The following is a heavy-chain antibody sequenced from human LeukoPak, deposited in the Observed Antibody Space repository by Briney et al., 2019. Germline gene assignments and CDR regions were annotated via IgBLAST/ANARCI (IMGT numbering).Heavy chain of an antibody. V-gene: IGHV4-59*01. CDR3: ARGPNYDFWSDYYKGAFDI. D-gene: IGHD3-3*01. CDR1: GGSISRYY. Sequence: PSETLSLTCTVSGGSISRYYWGWIRQPPGKGLEWIGYIYYSGSTNYNPSLKSRVTISVDTAKHQFSLKLSSVTAADTAVYYCARGPNYDFWSDYYKGAFDISGQGTMVTVSS. CDR2: IYYSGST. J-gene: IGHJ3*02.